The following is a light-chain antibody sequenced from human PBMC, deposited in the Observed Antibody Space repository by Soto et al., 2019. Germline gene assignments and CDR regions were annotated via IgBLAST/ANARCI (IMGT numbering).Light chain of an antibody. CDR2: AAS. CDR3: QQSFSTLWT. CDR1: QSIRNY. V-gene: IGKV1-39*01. J-gene: IGKJ1*01. Sequence: DIQMTQSPSSLSASVGDRVTITCRASQSIRNYLNWYQQKPGKAPNVLIYAASNLQSDVPSRFSGNGSGTDFSLTISSLQLEDFATYYCQQSFSTLWTFGQGTKVEIK.